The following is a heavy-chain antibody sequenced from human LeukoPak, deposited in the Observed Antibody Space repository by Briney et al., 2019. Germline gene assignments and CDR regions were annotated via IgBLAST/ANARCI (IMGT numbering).Heavy chain of an antibody. V-gene: IGHV1-2*02. CDR2: INPNSGGT. D-gene: IGHD5-18*01. CDR1: RYTLTGYY. CDR3: ARGPQLWLRGSWFDP. J-gene: IGHJ5*02. Sequence: ASVKVSCKASRYTLTGYYMHWVRQAPGQGLEWMGWINPNSGGTNYAQKFQGRVTMTRDTSISTAYMELSRLRSDDTAVYYCARGPQLWLRGSWFDPWGQGTLVTVSS.